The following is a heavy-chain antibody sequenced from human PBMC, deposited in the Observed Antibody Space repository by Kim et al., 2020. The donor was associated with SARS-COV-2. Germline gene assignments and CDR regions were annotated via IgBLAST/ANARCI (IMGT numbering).Heavy chain of an antibody. V-gene: IGHV3-21*01. Sequence: GGSLRLSCAASGFTFSSYSMNWVRQAPGKGLEWVSSISSSSSYIYYADSVKGRFTISRDNAKNSLYLQMNSLRAEDTAVYYCAREGGGYSSSWTREAAFDIWGQGTMVTVSS. CDR1: GFTFSSYS. CDR3: AREGGGYSSSWTREAAFDI. J-gene: IGHJ3*02. D-gene: IGHD6-13*01. CDR2: ISSSSSYI.